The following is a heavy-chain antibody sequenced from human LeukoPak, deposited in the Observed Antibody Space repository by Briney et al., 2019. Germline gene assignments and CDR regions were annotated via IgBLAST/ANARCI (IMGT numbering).Heavy chain of an antibody. CDR2: INHSGST. Sequence: PSETLSLTCAVYGGSLSGYYWSWIRQPPGKGLEWIGEINHSGSTNYNPSLKSRVTISVDTSKNQFSLKLSSVTAADTAVYYCASVLRYFDDYWGQGTLVTVSS. D-gene: IGHD3-9*01. V-gene: IGHV4-34*01. CDR3: ASVLRYFDDY. CDR1: GGSLSGYY. J-gene: IGHJ4*02.